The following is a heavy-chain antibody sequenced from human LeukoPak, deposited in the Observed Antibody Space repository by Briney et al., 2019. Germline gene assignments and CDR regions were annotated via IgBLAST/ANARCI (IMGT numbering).Heavy chain of an antibody. Sequence: GASVKVSCKASGYTFTSYGISWVRQAPGQGLEWMGWISAYNGNTNYAQKLQGRVTMTTDTSTSTAYMELRSLRSDATAVYYGARVQNIAAAPYFDCWGQGPLVPVSS. CDR3: ARVQNIAAAPYFDC. CDR2: ISAYNGNT. V-gene: IGHV1-18*01. D-gene: IGHD6-13*01. J-gene: IGHJ4*02. CDR1: GYTFTSYG.